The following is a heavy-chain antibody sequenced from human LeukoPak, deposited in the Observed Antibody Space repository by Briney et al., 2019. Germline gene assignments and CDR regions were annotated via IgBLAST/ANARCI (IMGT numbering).Heavy chain of an antibody. CDR2: IYYSGST. Sequence: SETLSLTCTVSGGSISSHYWSWIRQPPGKGLEWIGYIYYSGSTNYNPSLKSRVTISVDTSKNQFSLKLSSVTAADTAVYYCARDREYYDFWRGYYSYFDYWGQGTRVTVSS. V-gene: IGHV4-59*11. CDR3: ARDREYYDFWRGYYSYFDY. D-gene: IGHD3-3*01. J-gene: IGHJ4*02. CDR1: GGSISSHY.